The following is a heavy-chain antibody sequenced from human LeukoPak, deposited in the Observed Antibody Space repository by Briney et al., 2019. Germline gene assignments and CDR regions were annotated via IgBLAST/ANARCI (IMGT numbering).Heavy chain of an antibody. CDR3: ARLSLPYGGNSVTHAFDI. Sequence: ASETLSLTCAVSGGSISSSNWWSWVRQPPGKGLEWIGSIYYSGSTYYNPSLKSRVTISVDTSKNQFSLKLSSVTAADTAVYYCARLSLPYGGNSVTHAFDIWGQGTTVTVSS. CDR1: GGSISSSNW. D-gene: IGHD4-23*01. J-gene: IGHJ3*02. V-gene: IGHV4-39*01. CDR2: IYYSGST.